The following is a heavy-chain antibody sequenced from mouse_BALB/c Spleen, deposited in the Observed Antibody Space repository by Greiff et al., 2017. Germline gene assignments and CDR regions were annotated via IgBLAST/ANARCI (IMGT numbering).Heavy chain of an antibody. V-gene: IGHV5-6-5*01. CDR3: ARVGVVFDY. CDR2: ISSGGST. J-gene: IGHJ2*01. Sequence: EVQGVESGGGLVKPGGSLKLSCAASGFTFSSYAMSWVRQTPEKRLEWVASISSGGSTYYPDSVKGRFTISRDNARNILYLQMSSLRSEDTAMYYCARVGVVFDYWGQGTTLTVSS. CDR1: GFTFSSYA. D-gene: IGHD1-1*02.